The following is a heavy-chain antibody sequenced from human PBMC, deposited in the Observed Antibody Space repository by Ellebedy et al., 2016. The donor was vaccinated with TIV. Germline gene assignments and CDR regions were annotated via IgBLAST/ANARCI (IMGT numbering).Heavy chain of an antibody. CDR2: ISSGGTTI. Sequence: GGSLRLXXAASGFSFSDSYMSWIRQAPGKGLEWVSYISSGGTTIHYAGSVKGRFTISRDNAKNSLYLQMNSLRAEDTAVYYCAKVVKGSLDPWGQGTLVTVSS. CDR1: GFSFSDSY. D-gene: IGHD2-15*01. CDR3: AKVVKGSLDP. V-gene: IGHV3-11*01. J-gene: IGHJ5*02.